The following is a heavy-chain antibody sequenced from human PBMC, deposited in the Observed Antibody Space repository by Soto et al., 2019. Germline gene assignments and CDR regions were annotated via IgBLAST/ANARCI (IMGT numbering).Heavy chain of an antibody. CDR1: GFTFSSYA. D-gene: IGHD3-3*01. J-gene: IGHJ6*02. V-gene: IGHV3-30-3*01. CDR2: ISYDGSNK. Sequence: GGSLRLSCAASGFTFSSYAMQWVRQAPGKGLEWVAVISYDGSNKYYADSVKGRFTISRDNSKNTLYLQMNSLRAEDTAVYYCARAGITIFGVVIQIHYYYGMDVWGQGTTVTVSS. CDR3: ARAGITIFGVVIQIHYYYGMDV.